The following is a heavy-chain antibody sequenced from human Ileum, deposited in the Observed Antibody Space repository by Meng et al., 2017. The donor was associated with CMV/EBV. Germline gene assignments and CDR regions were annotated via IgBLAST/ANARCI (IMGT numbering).Heavy chain of an antibody. V-gene: IGHV4-39*07. Sequence: QVSGTGLVKPSETLSLTCTASVDPISSGSHSWAWFRQPPGKRLEWIGSMYFSGIADYNPSLKSRVTISLHATQKQFSLRLTSVTAADLAVYFCARDLTNKWFYYWGQGTLVTVSS. D-gene: IGHD1-26*01. CDR1: VDPISSGSHS. CDR2: MYFSGIA. J-gene: IGHJ4*02. CDR3: ARDLTNKWFYY.